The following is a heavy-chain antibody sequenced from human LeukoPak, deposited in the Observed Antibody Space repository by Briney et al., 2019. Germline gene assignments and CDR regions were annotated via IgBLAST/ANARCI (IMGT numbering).Heavy chain of an antibody. CDR3: ARARDIVVVPAATEYNWFDP. V-gene: IGHV3-48*01. Sequence: GGSLRLSCAASGFTFSSYSMNWVRQAPGKGLEWVSYISSSSSTIYYADSVKGRFTISRDNAKNSLYLQMNSLRAEDTAVYYCARARDIVVVPAATEYNWFDPWGQGTLVTVPS. J-gene: IGHJ5*02. CDR1: GFTFSSYS. CDR2: ISSSSSTI. D-gene: IGHD2-2*01.